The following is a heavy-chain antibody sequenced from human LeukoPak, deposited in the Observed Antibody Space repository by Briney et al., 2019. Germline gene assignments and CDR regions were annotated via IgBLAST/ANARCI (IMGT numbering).Heavy chain of an antibody. CDR1: GFTFSSYA. Sequence: GGSLRLSCAASGFTFSSYAMSWVRQAPGKGLEWVSAISGSGGSTYYADSVKSRFTISRDNSKNTLYLQMNSLRAEDTAVYYCAKPRYSGSSPWDYWGQGTLVTVSS. V-gene: IGHV3-23*01. J-gene: IGHJ4*02. D-gene: IGHD1-26*01. CDR3: AKPRYSGSSPWDY. CDR2: ISGSGGST.